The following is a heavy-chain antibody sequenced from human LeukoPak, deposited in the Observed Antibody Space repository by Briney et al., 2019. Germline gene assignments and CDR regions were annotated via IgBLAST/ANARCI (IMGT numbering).Heavy chain of an antibody. CDR3: ARDQRVLLWFGESHYYMDV. CDR2: ISSSSSYI. CDR1: GFTFSSYS. J-gene: IGHJ6*03. D-gene: IGHD3-10*01. Sequence: GGSLRLSCAASGFTFSSYSMNWVRQAPGKGLEWVSSISSSSSYIYYADSVKGRFTISRDNAKNSLYLQMNSLRAEDTAVYYCARDQRVLLWFGESHYYMDVWGKGTTVTISS. V-gene: IGHV3-21*01.